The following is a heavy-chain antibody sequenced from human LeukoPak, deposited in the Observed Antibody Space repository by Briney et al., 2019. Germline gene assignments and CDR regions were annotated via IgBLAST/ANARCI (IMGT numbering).Heavy chain of an antibody. V-gene: IGHV3-21*01. CDR2: ISSSSSYI. D-gene: IGHD3-3*01. CDR1: GFTFSSYS. Sequence: GGSLRLSCAASGFTFSSYSMNWVRQAPGKGLEWVSSISSSSSYIYYADSVKGRFTISRDNAKNSLYLQMNSLRAEDTAVYYCWKDSARFLQFLPKGYYIDAGGKGTTVSVSS. CDR3: WKDSARFLQFLPKGYYIDA. J-gene: IGHJ6*03.